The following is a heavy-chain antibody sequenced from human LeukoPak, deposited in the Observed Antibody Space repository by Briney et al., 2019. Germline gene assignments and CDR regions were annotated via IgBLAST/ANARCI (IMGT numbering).Heavy chain of an antibody. CDR1: GFTFSSYI. V-gene: IGHV3-30*03. Sequence: GGSLRLSCAASGFTFSSYIMHWVRQAPGKGLEWVAVISYDGSNKYYADSVKGRFTISRDNSKNTLYLQMDSLRPEDTAVYYCARPPEYYGPGSYYEFGYWGQGTLVTVSS. D-gene: IGHD3-10*01. CDR3: ARPPEYYGPGSYYEFGY. CDR2: ISYDGSNK. J-gene: IGHJ4*02.